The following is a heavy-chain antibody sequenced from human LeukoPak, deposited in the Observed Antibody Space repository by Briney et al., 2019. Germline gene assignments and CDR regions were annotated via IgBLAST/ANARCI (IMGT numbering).Heavy chain of an antibody. CDR3: ARGPRCSSTSCYVIGVATFDY. Sequence: SETLSLTCIVSGGSISSYYWSWIRQPPGKGLEWIGEINHSGSTNYNPSLKSRVTISVDTSKNQFSLKLSSVTAADTAVYYCARGPRCSSTSCYVIGVATFDYWGQGTLVTVSS. V-gene: IGHV4-34*01. D-gene: IGHD2-2*01. CDR1: GGSISSYY. CDR2: INHSGST. J-gene: IGHJ4*02.